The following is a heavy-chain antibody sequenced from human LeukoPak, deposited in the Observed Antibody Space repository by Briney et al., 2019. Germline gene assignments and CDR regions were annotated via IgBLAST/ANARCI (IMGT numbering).Heavy chain of an antibody. Sequence: ASVKVSCKASGYTFTGYYMHWVRQAPGQGLEWMGWINPNSGGTNYAQKFQGRVTMTEDTSTDTAYMELSSLRSEDTAVYYCATHSSGWYYYYYMDVWGKGTTVTVSS. V-gene: IGHV1-2*02. CDR2: INPNSGGT. J-gene: IGHJ6*03. D-gene: IGHD6-19*01. CDR3: ATHSSGWYYYYYMDV. CDR1: GYTFTGYY.